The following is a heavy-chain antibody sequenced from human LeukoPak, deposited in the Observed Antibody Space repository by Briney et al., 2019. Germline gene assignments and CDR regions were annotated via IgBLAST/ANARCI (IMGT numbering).Heavy chain of an antibody. J-gene: IGHJ4*02. V-gene: IGHV4-4*07. CDR1: GGSISSYY. Sequence: KPSETLSLTCTVSGGSISSYYWSWIRQPAGKGLEWIGRIYTSGSTNYNPSLKSRVTMSVDTSKNQFSLKLSSVTAADTAVYYCARDYDYVWGSYPTRRYYFDYWGQGTLVTVSS. CDR3: ARDYDYVWGSYPTRRYYFDY. D-gene: IGHD3-16*01. CDR2: IYTSGST.